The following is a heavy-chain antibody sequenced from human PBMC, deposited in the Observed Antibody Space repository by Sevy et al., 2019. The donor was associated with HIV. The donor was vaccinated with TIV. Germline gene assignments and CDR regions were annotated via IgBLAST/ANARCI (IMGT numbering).Heavy chain of an antibody. V-gene: IGHV3-30*18. CDR1: GFTFSSYG. Sequence: GGSLRLSCAASGFTFSSYGMHWVRQAPGKGLEWVAVISYDGSNKYYADSVKGRFTISRDNSKNTLYPQMNSLRAEDTAVYYCAKDGGYYDSSGYLDYWGQGTLVTVSS. D-gene: IGHD3-22*01. CDR2: ISYDGSNK. J-gene: IGHJ4*02. CDR3: AKDGGYYDSSGYLDY.